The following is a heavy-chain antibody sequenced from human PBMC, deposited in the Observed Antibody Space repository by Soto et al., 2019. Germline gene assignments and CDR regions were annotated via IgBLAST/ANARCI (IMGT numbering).Heavy chain of an antibody. Sequence: QVQLVESGGGVVQPGRSLRLSCAASGFTFSSYAMHWVRQAPGKGLEWVAVIWYDGSNKYYADSVKGRFTISRDNSTNTLYLQMNSLRAEDTAVYYCARGGDYYYGMDVWGQGTTVTVSS. CDR3: ARGGDYYYGMDV. J-gene: IGHJ6*02. CDR2: IWYDGSNK. V-gene: IGHV3-33*01. CDR1: GFTFSSYA.